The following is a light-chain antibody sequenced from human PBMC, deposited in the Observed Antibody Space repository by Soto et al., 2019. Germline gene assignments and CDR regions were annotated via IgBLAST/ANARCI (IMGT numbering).Light chain of an antibody. CDR2: VNSDGSH. CDR1: SGHSSYA. Sequence: QLVLTQSPSASASLGASVKFTCTLRSGHSSYAIAWHQQQPEKGSRYLMKVNSDGSHSKGDGIPDRFSGSSSGAERYLTISSLQSEDEADYYCQTWGTGIVVFGGGTKVTVL. V-gene: IGLV4-69*01. J-gene: IGLJ2*01. CDR3: QTWGTGIVV.